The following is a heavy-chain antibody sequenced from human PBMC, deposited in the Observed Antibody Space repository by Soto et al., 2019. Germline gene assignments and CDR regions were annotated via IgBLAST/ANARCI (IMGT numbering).Heavy chain of an antibody. V-gene: IGHV3-21*01. J-gene: IGHJ5*02. Sequence: PGGSLRLSCAASGFTFSSYSMNWVRPAPGKGLEWVSSISSSSSYIYYADSVKGRFTISRDNAKNSLYLQMNSLRAEDTAVYYCARAYSSSWWSLGGWFEPWGKGTLVTVPS. CDR3: ARAYSSSWWSLGGWFEP. CDR1: GFTFSSYS. D-gene: IGHD6-13*01. CDR2: ISSSSSYI.